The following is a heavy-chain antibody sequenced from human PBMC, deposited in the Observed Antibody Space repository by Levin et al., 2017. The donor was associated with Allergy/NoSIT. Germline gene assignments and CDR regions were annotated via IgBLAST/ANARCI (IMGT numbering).Heavy chain of an antibody. D-gene: IGHD5-12*01. CDR3: ARRSPSIKSFDY. Sequence: SETLSLTCTVSGGSISSSSYYWGWLRQPPGTDLEWIGSIFYSGSTYYNPSLKSRVTISVDTSKNQFSLKLSSVTAADTAVYYCARRSPSIKSFDYWGQGTQVTVSS. V-gene: IGHV4-39*01. J-gene: IGHJ4*02. CDR2: IFYSGST. CDR1: GGSISSSSYY.